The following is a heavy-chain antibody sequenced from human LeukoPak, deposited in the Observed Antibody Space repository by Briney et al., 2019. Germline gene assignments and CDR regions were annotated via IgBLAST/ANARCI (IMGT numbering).Heavy chain of an antibody. CDR3: ARDSQDSSGYYYRAPSYFDY. Sequence: SETLSLTCTVSGGSISSYYWSWIRQPPGKGLEWIGYIYYSGSTNYNPSLKSRVTISVDTSKNQFSLKLSSVTAADTAVYCCARDSQDSSGYYYRAPSYFDYWGQGTLVTVSS. D-gene: IGHD3-22*01. J-gene: IGHJ4*02. CDR2: IYYSGST. V-gene: IGHV4-59*01. CDR1: GGSISSYY.